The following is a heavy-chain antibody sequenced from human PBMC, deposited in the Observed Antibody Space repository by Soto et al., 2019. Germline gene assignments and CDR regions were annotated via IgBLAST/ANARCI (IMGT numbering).Heavy chain of an antibody. CDR1: GFTCSSYD. D-gene: IGHD2-8*02. J-gene: IGHJ3*02. Sequence: GGSLRLSCAASGFTCSSYDMSWVRQAPGKGLEWVSTILVRGSTHYPDSVKGRFTISRDNSKNTLFLQMNSLTAGDTAIYYCAKATATGGGAFDICGQGTMVTVSS. CDR3: AKATATGGGAFDI. V-gene: IGHV3-23*01. CDR2: ILVRGST.